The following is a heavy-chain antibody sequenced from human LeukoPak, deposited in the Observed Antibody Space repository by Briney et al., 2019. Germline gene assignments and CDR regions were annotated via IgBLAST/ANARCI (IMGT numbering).Heavy chain of an antibody. J-gene: IGHJ6*03. Sequence: PGGSLRLSCSASGFTLSNYWIHWVRQAPGKGLVWVSRINADGSSTNYADSVRGRFTVSRDNAKNTLYLQMNSLRVEDTAVYYCAKGRHYYYYMDVWGKGTTVTISS. CDR1: GFTLSNYW. V-gene: IGHV3-74*01. CDR3: AKGRHYYYYMDV. CDR2: INADGSST.